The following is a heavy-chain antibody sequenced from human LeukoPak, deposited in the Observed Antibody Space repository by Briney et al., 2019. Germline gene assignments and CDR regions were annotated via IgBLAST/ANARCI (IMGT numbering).Heavy chain of an antibody. Sequence: GGSLRLSCAASGFSVSSYHMSWVRQAPGKGLEWVSVIYSGGSTYYADSVKGRFTISRDNSKNTLYLQVNSLRAEDTAVYYCARDRGSSWTYSFDYWGQGTLVNVSS. CDR3: ARDRGSSWTYSFDY. CDR2: IYSGGST. J-gene: IGHJ4*02. D-gene: IGHD6-13*01. CDR1: GFSVSSYH. V-gene: IGHV3-53*01.